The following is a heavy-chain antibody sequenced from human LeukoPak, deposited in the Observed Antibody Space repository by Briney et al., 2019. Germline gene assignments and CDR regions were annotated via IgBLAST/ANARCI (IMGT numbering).Heavy chain of an antibody. V-gene: IGHV3-23*01. CDR1: GFTFSSYA. J-gene: IGHJ6*03. CDR2: IGSSGNT. Sequence: PGGSLRLSCAPSGFTFSSYAMNWVRQAPGKGLEWVSAIGSSGNTFYADSVKGRFTISRDNSKNTLYLQMNSLRAEDTALYYCAKGTSWISPYYYMDVWGTGTTVTVSS. D-gene: IGHD2-2*01. CDR3: AKGTSWISPYYYMDV.